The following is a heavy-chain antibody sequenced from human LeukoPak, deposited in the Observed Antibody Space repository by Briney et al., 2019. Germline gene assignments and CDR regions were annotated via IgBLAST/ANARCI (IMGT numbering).Heavy chain of an antibody. CDR1: GDFITAYY. CDR3: ARHGGNSLVYFDY. V-gene: IGHV4-59*01. J-gene: IGHJ4*02. CDR2: IYYSGST. Sequence: SETLSLTCTVSGDFITAYYWSWIRQPPGKGLEWIGYIYYSGSTNYNPSLKSRVTISVDTSKNQFSLKLSSVTAADTAMYYCARHGGNSLVYFDYWGQGTLVTVSS. D-gene: IGHD4-23*01.